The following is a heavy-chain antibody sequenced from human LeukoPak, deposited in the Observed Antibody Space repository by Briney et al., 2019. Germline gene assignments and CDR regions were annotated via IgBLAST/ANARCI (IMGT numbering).Heavy chain of an antibody. V-gene: IGHV4-31*03. CDR3: ATDTLVAASRYYYYRMDV. Sequence: PSETLSLTCTVSGGSISSSYYYWGWIRQPPGKGLEWIGYISYSGSTNYNPSLKSRVTILVDTSKSQFSLNLSSVTAADTAVYYCATDTLVAASRYYYYRMDVWGQGTTVTVSS. CDR1: GGSISSSYYY. CDR2: ISYSGST. J-gene: IGHJ6*02. D-gene: IGHD6-25*01.